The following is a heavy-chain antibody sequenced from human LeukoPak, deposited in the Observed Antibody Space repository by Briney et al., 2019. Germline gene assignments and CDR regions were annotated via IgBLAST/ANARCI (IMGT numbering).Heavy chain of an antibody. V-gene: IGHV4-31*03. CDR2: ISHSGNT. CDR1: GASIGSRGYY. Sequence: SETLSLTCTVSGASIGSRGYYWTWIRQHPGKGLEWIGYISHSGNTYYNPSLKNRVIISLDTSNNHFSLRFNSVTAADTAVYYCAKARDVCGGGCPEVANWFDPWGQGTLVTVSS. CDR3: AKARDVCGGGCPEVANWFDP. J-gene: IGHJ5*02. D-gene: IGHD2-21*02.